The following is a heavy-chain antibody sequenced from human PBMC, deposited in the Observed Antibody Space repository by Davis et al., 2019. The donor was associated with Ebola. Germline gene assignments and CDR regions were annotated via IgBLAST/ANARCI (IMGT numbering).Heavy chain of an antibody. CDR1: GFTFSSYW. Sequence: GESLKISCAASGFTFSSYWMSWVRQAPGKGLEWVANIKQDGSEKYYVDSVKGRFTISRDNAKNSLYLQMNSLRAEDTAVYYCAREPMDYFDYWGQGTLVTVSS. CDR2: IKQDGSEK. CDR3: AREPMDYFDY. J-gene: IGHJ4*02. D-gene: IGHD2-8*01. V-gene: IGHV3-7*03.